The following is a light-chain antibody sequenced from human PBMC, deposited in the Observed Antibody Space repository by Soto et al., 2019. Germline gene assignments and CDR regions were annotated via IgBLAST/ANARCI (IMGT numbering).Light chain of an antibody. Sequence: ELLLTQSPGTQYFPPGQSSALSCRASQPVSSNFLAWYQQKPGQAPRLLIYGVSSRASGIPDRFFGSGSGTDFTLTINRLEPEDFAVYYCQKYANSPITCGKGTRREIK. CDR1: QPVSSNF. CDR3: QKYANSPIT. CDR2: GVS. V-gene: IGKV3-20*01. J-gene: IGKJ5*01.